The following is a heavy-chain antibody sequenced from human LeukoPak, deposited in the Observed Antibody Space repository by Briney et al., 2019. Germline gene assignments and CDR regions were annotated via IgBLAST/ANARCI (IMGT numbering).Heavy chain of an antibody. CDR2: ISSSSSYI. D-gene: IGHD3-10*01. Sequence: GGSLRLSCAASGFTFSSFSMNWVRQAPGKGLEWVSSISSSSSYIYYADSVKGRFTISRDNAKNSLYLQMNSLRAEDTAVYYCARLSGDHDAFDTWGQGTMVTVSS. J-gene: IGHJ3*02. CDR1: GFTFSSFS. CDR3: ARLSGDHDAFDT. V-gene: IGHV3-21*01.